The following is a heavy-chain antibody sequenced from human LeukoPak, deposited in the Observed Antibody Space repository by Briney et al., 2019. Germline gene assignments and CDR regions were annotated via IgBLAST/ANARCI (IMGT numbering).Heavy chain of an antibody. Sequence: GGSLRLSCAASGFTFSSYAMSWVRQAPGKGLEWVSAISGSGGSTYYADSVKGRFTISRDNSKNTLYLQMNSLRAEDTAVYYCAKDTPTVVTPRDAFDIWGQGTMVTVSS. CDR1: GFTFSSYA. CDR2: ISGSGGST. D-gene: IGHD4-23*01. V-gene: IGHV3-23*01. CDR3: AKDTPTVVTPRDAFDI. J-gene: IGHJ3*02.